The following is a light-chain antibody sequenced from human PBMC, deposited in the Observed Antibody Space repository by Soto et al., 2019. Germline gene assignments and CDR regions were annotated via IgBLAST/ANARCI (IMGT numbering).Light chain of an antibody. J-gene: IGLJ2*01. CDR1: RGSIASNY. Sequence: NFMLTQPHSVSESPGKTVTISCTRSRGSIASNYVQWYQQRPGSAPTTVIYEDNQRPSGFPDRFSGSIDSSSNSASLTISGLKTEDEADYYGQSYDSSTVVFGGGTKVTVL. V-gene: IGLV6-57*04. CDR3: QSYDSSTVV. CDR2: EDN.